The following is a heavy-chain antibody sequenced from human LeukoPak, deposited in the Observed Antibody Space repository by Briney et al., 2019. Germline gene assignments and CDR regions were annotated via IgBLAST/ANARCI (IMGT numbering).Heavy chain of an antibody. CDR3: ARVKDPGGYYYYYYIDV. Sequence: PSETLSLTCTVSGGSISSSSYYWGWIRQPPGKGLEWIGSIYYSGSTYYNPSLKSRVTISVDTSKTQFSLKLSSVTAADTAVYYCARVKDPGGYYYYYYIDVWGKGTTVTASS. D-gene: IGHD3-16*01. CDR1: GGSISSSSYY. V-gene: IGHV4-39*07. CDR2: IYYSGST. J-gene: IGHJ6*03.